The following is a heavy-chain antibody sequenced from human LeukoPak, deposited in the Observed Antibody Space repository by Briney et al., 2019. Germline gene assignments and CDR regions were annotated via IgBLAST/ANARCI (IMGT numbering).Heavy chain of an antibody. Sequence: GGSLRLSCVASGFSFDDYAMHWVRQAPGKGLEWVSGINWNGGSVGYADSVKGRFTISRDNAKNSLYLQMNSLRAEDTAVYYCARDPGPDYWGQGTLVTVSS. V-gene: IGHV3-9*01. J-gene: IGHJ4*02. CDR2: INWNGGSV. CDR1: GFSFDDYA. CDR3: ARDPGPDY.